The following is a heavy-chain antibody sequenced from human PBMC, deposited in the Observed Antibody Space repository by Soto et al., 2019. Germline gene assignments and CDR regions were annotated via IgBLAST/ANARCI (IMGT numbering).Heavy chain of an antibody. CDR2: INAGNGNT. V-gene: IGHV1-3*01. CDR3: ASMGAPPYYYYYGMDV. CDR1: GYTFTSYA. D-gene: IGHD1-26*01. J-gene: IGHJ6*02. Sequence: ASVKVSCKASGYTFTSYAMHWVRQAPGQRLEWMGWINAGNGNTKYSQKFQGRVTITRDTSASTAYMELSSLRSEGTAVYYCASMGAPPYYYYYGMDVWGQGTTVTVSS.